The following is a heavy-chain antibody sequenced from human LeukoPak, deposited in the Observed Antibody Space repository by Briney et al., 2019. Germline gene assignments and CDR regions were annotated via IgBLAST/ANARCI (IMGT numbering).Heavy chain of an antibody. CDR1: GFTFSHYG. J-gene: IGHJ4*02. CDR2: ISGSGGST. CDR3: AREYEEGFDY. Sequence: PGGSLGLSCTTSGFTFSHYGLHWVRQAPGKGLEWVSAISGSGGSTYYADSVKGRFTISRDNSKNTLYLQMNSLRAEDTAVYYCAREYEEGFDYWGQGTLVTVSS. D-gene: IGHD3-16*01. V-gene: IGHV3-23*01.